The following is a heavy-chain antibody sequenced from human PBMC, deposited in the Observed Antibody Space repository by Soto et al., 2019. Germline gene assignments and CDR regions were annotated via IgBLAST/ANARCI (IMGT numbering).Heavy chain of an antibody. D-gene: IGHD3-10*01. CDR2: INHSGST. CDR3: ARGRPNGSGSYSALRY. Sequence: SETLSLTCAVYGGSFSGYYWSWIRPPPGQGLEWIGEINHSGSTNYNPSLKSRVTISVDTSKNQFSLQLSSVTAADTAVYYCARGRPNGSGSYSALRYWGQGTLVTASS. V-gene: IGHV4-34*01. J-gene: IGHJ4*02. CDR1: GGSFSGYY.